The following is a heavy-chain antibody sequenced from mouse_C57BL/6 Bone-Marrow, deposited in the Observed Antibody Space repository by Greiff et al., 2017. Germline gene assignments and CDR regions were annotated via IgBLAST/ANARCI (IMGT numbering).Heavy chain of an antibody. D-gene: IGHD3-3*01. CDR1: GFTFSSYA. Sequence: VQLKESGGGLVKPGGSLKLSCAASGFTFSSYAMSWVRQTPEKRLEWVATISDGGSYTYYPDNVKGRFTISRDNAKNNLYLQMSHLKSEDTAMYYCARDRGDAGYYFDYWGQGTTLTVSS. CDR2: ISDGGSYT. V-gene: IGHV5-4*01. J-gene: IGHJ2*01. CDR3: ARDRGDAGYYFDY.